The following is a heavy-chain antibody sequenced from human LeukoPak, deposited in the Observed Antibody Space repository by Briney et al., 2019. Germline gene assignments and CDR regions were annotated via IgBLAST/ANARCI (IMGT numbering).Heavy chain of an antibody. CDR3: ARGGSRRPPLDY. CDR1: GGSMNDYY. J-gene: IGHJ4*02. CDR2: MYYSGST. D-gene: IGHD2-15*01. V-gene: IGHV4-59*08. Sequence: SETLSLTCTVSGGSMNDYYWTWIRQPPGRGLEWIGYMYYSGSTKYNPSLKSRLTISLDRSRNQFSLKLSSVTAADTAVYYCARGGSRRPPLDYWGQVTLVTVSS.